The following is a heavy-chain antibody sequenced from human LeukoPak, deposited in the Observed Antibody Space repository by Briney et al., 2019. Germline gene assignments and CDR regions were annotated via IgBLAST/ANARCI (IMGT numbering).Heavy chain of an antibody. V-gene: IGHV3-48*02. CDR2: ISSSSSTI. J-gene: IGHJ4*02. CDR3: ARDSHPVRGVIPYYFDY. D-gene: IGHD3-10*01. Sequence: GGSLRLSCAASGFTFNDYNMNWVRQAPGKGLEWVSYISSSSSTIYYAGSVKGRFTISRDNAKNSLYLQMNSLRDEDTAVYYCARDSHPVRGVIPYYFDYWGQGTLVTVSS. CDR1: GFTFNDYN.